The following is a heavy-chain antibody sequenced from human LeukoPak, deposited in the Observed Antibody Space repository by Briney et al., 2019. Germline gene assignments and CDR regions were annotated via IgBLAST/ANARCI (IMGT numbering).Heavy chain of an antibody. CDR1: GFTFSSYG. Sequence: GGSLRLSCAASGFTFSSYGMHWVRQAPGKGLEWVAVISYDGSNKYYADSVKGRFTISRDNSKNTLYLQMNSLRAEDTAVYYCAKDYYDSSGYYQREDDAFDIWGQGTMVTVSS. CDR2: ISYDGSNK. J-gene: IGHJ3*02. D-gene: IGHD3-22*01. V-gene: IGHV3-30*18. CDR3: AKDYYDSSGYYQREDDAFDI.